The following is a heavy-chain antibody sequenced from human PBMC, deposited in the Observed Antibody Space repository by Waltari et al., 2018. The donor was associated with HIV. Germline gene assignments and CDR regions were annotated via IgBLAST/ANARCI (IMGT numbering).Heavy chain of an antibody. CDR2: IWCDSSNK. J-gene: IGHJ4*02. D-gene: IGHD1-1*01. Sequence: QVQLVESGGGVVQPGRSLRLSCAASGFDFSNFGMHWVRQAPGKGLGWVGVIWCDSSNKYYGDSVKGRFTISRDNSKKTVYLQMNSLRGEDTAVYYCARLTREGYNGGFDYWGQGTLVTVSS. V-gene: IGHV3-33*08. CDR3: ARLTREGYNGGFDY. CDR1: GFDFSNFG.